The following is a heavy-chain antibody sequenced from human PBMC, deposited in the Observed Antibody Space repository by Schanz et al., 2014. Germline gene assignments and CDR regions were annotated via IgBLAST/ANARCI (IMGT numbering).Heavy chain of an antibody. CDR2: IMPLRGIG. CDR1: GDTFSKYN. J-gene: IGHJ4*02. CDR3: ASSGAGYSSSWDFDY. Sequence: VQLVQSGPEVKKPGSSVKVSCQAFGDTFSKYNIMWVRQVPGQGLEWLGRIMPLRGIGNNAWKFQDRLTITADKSMNITYMELSSLGTEDTAVYYCASSGAGYSSSWDFDYWGQGTLVTVSS. D-gene: IGHD6-13*01. V-gene: IGHV1-69*02.